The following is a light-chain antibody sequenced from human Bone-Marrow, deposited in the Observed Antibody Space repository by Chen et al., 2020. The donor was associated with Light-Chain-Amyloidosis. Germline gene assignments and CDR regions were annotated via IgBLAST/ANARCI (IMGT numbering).Light chain of an antibody. CDR2: WAS. Sequence: DIVMTQFPDSLAVSLGERAPINCKSSQSVLYSSNNKNYLAWYQQKPGQPPKLLISWASTRESGVPDRFSGSGSGTDFTLTISSLQAEDVAVYYCQQYYSIPVTFGPGTKVD. CDR1: QSVLYSSNNKNY. CDR3: QQYYSIPVT. V-gene: IGKV4-1*01. J-gene: IGKJ3*01.